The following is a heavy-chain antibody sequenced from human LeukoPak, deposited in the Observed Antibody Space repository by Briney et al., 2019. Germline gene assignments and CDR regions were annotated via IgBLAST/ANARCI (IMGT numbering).Heavy chain of an antibody. CDR1: GFTFSSYA. J-gene: IGHJ4*02. V-gene: IGHV3-30-3*01. D-gene: IGHD3-3*02. CDR2: ISYDGSNK. CDR3: ARDLANGLVGY. Sequence: PGGSLRLSCAASGFTFSSYAMHWVRQAPGKGLEWVAHISYDGSNKYYADSVKRRFTISRDNSKNTLYLQMNSLRAEHTAVYCCARDLANGLVGYWGEGILVTVSS.